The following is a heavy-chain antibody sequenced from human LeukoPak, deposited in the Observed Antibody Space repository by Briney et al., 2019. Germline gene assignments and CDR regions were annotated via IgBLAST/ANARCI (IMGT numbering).Heavy chain of an antibody. D-gene: IGHD3-10*01. V-gene: IGHV4-39*01. CDR3: ASPRGVINADAFES. J-gene: IGHJ3*02. CDR2: IYYSGST. CDR1: GGSISSGSYF. Sequence: SETLSLTCTVSGGSISSGSYFWGWIRQPPGKGLEWIGSIYYSGSTYYNPSLKSRVTISVDTSKNQFSLKLSSVTAADTAVYYCASPRGVINADAFESWGQGTMVTVSS.